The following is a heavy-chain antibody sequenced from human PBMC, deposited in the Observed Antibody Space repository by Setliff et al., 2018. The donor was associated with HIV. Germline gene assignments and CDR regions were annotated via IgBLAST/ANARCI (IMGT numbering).Heavy chain of an antibody. V-gene: IGHV3-30*02. CDR3: ASARIPTGGTSTSLDY. Sequence: GGSLRLSCEASGFIFSTYGMHWVRQAPGKGLEWVAFIRSDETNKYYSDSVKGRFTISSDTSKNTLFLQINSLRPEDTAVYYCASARIPTGGTSTSLDYWGQGALVTVSS. J-gene: IGHJ4*02. D-gene: IGHD1-1*01. CDR1: GFIFSTYG. CDR2: IRSDETNK.